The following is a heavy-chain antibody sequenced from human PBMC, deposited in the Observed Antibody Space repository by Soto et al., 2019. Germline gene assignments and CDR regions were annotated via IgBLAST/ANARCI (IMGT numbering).Heavy chain of an antibody. Sequence: GGSLRLSCAASGFTFSNAWMSWVRQAPGKGLEWVGRIKSKTDGGTTDYAAPVKGRFTISRDDSKNTLYLQMNSLKTEDTAVYYCTTEAFAILTGYRDYWGQGTLVTVSS. D-gene: IGHD3-9*01. J-gene: IGHJ4*02. CDR1: GFTFSNAW. V-gene: IGHV3-15*01. CDR3: TTEAFAILTGYRDY. CDR2: IKSKTDGGTT.